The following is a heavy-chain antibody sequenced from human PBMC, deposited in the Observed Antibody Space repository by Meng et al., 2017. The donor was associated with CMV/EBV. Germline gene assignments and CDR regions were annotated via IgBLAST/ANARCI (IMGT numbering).Heavy chain of an antibody. CDR2: ISYDGSNK. CDR1: GFTSSSYA. V-gene: IGHV3-30*04. D-gene: IGHD2-2*01. Sequence: GRSLRPSCAASGFTSSSYAMHWVRQAPGKGLEWVAVISYDGSNKYYADSVKGRFTIARDNSKNTLYLQMNSLRAEDTAVYYCARARYCSSTSCYGGYFQHWGQGTLVTVSS. CDR3: ARARYCSSTSCYGGYFQH. J-gene: IGHJ1*01.